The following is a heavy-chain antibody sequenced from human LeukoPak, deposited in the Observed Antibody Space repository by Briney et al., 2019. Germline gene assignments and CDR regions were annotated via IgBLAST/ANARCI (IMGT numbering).Heavy chain of an antibody. CDR3: ARDGLRGGMDV. Sequence: GASVKASCKASGYTFTSYGISWVRQAPGQGLEWMGGIIPIFGTANYAQKFQGRVTTTADESTSTAYMELSSLRSEDTAVYYCARDGLRGGMDVWGQGTTVTVSS. V-gene: IGHV1-69*13. CDR2: IIPIFGTA. D-gene: IGHD5-12*01. CDR1: GYTFTSYG. J-gene: IGHJ6*02.